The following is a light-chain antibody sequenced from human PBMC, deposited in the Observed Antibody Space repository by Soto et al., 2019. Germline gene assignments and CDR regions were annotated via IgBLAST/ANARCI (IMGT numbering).Light chain of an antibody. CDR1: QSVSNN. V-gene: IGKV3-15*01. CDR2: GAS. Sequence: EIVLTQSPGTLSLSPGERATLSCRASQSVSNNYLAWYQQKPGQAPRLLIYGASNRATGIPARFSGSGSGTEFTLTISSLQSEDFAVYYCQQYNNWPPWTFGHGTKVDI. CDR3: QQYNNWPPWT. J-gene: IGKJ1*01.